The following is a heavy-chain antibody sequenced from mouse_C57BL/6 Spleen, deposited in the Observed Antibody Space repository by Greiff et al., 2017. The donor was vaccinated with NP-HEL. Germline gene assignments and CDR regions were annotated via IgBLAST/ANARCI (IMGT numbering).Heavy chain of an antibody. Sequence: AASGIDFSRYWMSWVRRAPGKGLEWIGEINPDSSTINYAPSLKDKFIISRDNAKNTLYLQMSKVRSEDTALYYCASDDGYYVAWFAYWGQGTLVTVSA. CDR2: INPDSSTI. CDR1: GIDFSRYW. J-gene: IGHJ3*01. V-gene: IGHV4-1*01. CDR3: ASDDGYYVAWFAY. D-gene: IGHD2-3*01.